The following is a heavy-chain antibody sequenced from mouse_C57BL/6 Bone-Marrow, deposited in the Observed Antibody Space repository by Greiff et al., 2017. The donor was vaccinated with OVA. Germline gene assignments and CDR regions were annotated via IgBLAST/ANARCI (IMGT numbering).Heavy chain of an antibody. V-gene: IGHV2-2*01. CDR1: GFSLTSYG. J-gene: IGHJ1*03. Sequence: VHLVESGPSLVQPSQSLSITCTVSGFSLTSYGVHWVRQSPGTGLEWLGVIWSGGSTDYNAAFISRLSISKDNSKSQVFFKMNSLQADDTAIYYCARRVYFDVWGTGTTVTVSS. CDR2: IWSGGST. CDR3: ARRVYFDV.